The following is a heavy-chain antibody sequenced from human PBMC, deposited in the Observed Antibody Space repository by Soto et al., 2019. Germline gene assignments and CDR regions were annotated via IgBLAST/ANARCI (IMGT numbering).Heavy chain of an antibody. D-gene: IGHD2-15*01. Sequence: SVKVSCKASGGTFSSYAISWVRQAPGQGLEWMGGIIPIFGTANYAQKFQGRVTITADKSTSTAYMELSSLRSEDTAVYYCAKGGYCSGGSCYADYYYGMDVWGQGTTVTVSS. V-gene: IGHV1-69*06. CDR1: GGTFSSYA. CDR3: AKGGYCSGGSCYADYYYGMDV. CDR2: IIPIFGTA. J-gene: IGHJ6*02.